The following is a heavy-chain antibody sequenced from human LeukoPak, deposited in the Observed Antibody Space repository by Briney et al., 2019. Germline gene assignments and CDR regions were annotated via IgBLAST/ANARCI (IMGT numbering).Heavy chain of an antibody. CDR2: ISGSGGST. Sequence: GGSLRLSCAASGFTFSSFAMTWVRQAPGKGLEWVSVISGSGGSTYYAGSVKGRFTISRDISKNTVFLQMNSLRAEDAAVYYCATNAGQWLVPFDYWGQGTLVTVSS. CDR3: ATNAGQWLVPFDY. D-gene: IGHD6-19*01. V-gene: IGHV3-23*01. CDR1: GFTFSSFA. J-gene: IGHJ4*02.